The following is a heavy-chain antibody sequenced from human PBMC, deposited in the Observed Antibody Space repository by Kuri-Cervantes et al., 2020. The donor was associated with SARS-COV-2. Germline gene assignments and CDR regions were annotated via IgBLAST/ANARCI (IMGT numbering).Heavy chain of an antibody. CDR1: GGSFSDYY. V-gene: IGHV4-34*01. D-gene: IGHD3-3*01. Sequence: SQTLSLTCAVYGGSFSDYYWSWVRQPPGKGLEWIGEINHSGNTDYDPSLKSRVTISIDTSKNQFSLKLSSVTAADTAVYYCAREGGNLEPWGQGTLVTVSS. J-gene: IGHJ5*02. CDR2: INHSGNT. CDR3: AREGGNLEP.